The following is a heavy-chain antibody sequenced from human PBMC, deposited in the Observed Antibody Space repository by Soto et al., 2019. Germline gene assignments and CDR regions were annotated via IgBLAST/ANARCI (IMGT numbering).Heavy chain of an antibody. J-gene: IGHJ5*02. CDR3: ARGDTAKVTPMNWFDP. V-gene: IGHV4-34*01. CDR2: INHSGST. D-gene: IGHD5-18*01. Sequence: PSETLSLTCAVYGGSFSGYYWSWIRQPPGKGLEWIGEINHSGSTNYNPSLKSRVTISVDTSKNQFSLKLSSVTAADTAVYYCARGDTAKVTPMNWFDPWGQGTLVTVSS. CDR1: GGSFSGYY.